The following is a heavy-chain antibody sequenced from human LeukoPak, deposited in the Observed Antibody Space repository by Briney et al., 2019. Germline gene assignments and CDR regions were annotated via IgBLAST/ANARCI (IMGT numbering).Heavy chain of an antibody. D-gene: IGHD1-26*01. V-gene: IGHV3-30*02. J-gene: IGHJ3*01. CDR1: GFTFSSYG. CDR3: ARVGVGAPDAFDV. CDR2: IRYDGSNK. Sequence: PGGSLRLSCAASGFTFSSYGMHWVRQAPGKGLEWVAFIRYDGSNKYYADSVKGRFTISRDNSKNTLYLQMNSLRAEDTAVYYCARVGVGAPDAFDVWGQGSMVTVSS.